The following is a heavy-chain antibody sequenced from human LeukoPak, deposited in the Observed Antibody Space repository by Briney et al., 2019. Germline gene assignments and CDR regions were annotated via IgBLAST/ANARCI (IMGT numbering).Heavy chain of an antibody. CDR1: GGSISSHY. J-gene: IGHJ5*02. V-gene: IGHV4-59*11. CDR3: ARVGITMVRGTKHWFDP. D-gene: IGHD3-10*01. CDR2: IYYSGST. Sequence: SETLSLTCTVSGGSISSHYWSWIRQPPGKGLEWIGYIYYSGSTNYNPSLKSRVTISVDTSKNQVSLKLSSVTAADTAVYYCARVGITMVRGTKHWFDPWGQGTLVTVSS.